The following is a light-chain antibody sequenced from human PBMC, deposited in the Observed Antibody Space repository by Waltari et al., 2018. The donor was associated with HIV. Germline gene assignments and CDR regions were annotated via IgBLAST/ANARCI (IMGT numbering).Light chain of an antibody. J-gene: IGKJ4*01. CDR3: MQSLQLPLT. Sequence: IVLTQSPLSLPVIPGEPASLSCRSSQSLLHSSGFNYLDWYLQKPGQSQQLLIYLGSHRASGVSDRFSGGGSGTHFTLNLTRVEAEDVGVYFCMQSLQLPLTFGGGTKV. CDR1: QSLLHSSGFNY. CDR2: LGS. V-gene: IGKV2-28*01.